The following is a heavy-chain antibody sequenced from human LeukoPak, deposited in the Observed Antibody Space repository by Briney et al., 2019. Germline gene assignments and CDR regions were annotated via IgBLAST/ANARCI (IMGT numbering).Heavy chain of an antibody. D-gene: IGHD2-2*01. V-gene: IGHV4-59*01. J-gene: IGHJ5*02. CDR1: GGSIINYY. CDR2: IYYTSST. Sequence: PSETLSLTCTVSGGSIINYYWSWLRHTPGQGLERIGYIYYTSSTNYNPSLRNRLPISVAPSQNQFSLKLTSVTAADTAVYYCARDQEVPSNTWAPGVFDPWGQGTLVTVSS. CDR3: ARDQEVPSNTWAPGVFDP.